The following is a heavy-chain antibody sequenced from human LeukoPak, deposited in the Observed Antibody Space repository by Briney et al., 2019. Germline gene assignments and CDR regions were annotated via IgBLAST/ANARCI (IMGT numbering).Heavy chain of an antibody. D-gene: IGHD3-22*01. CDR3: ARFRYYDSSCEDY. CDR1: GYTFTSYG. J-gene: IGHJ4*02. V-gene: IGHV1-18*01. CDR2: ISAYNGNT. Sequence: GASVKVSCKASGYTFTSYGISWVRQAPGQGLEWMGRISAYNGNTNYAQKIQDRVTMTTDTSTSTAYMELRSLRSDDTAVYYCARFRYYDSSCEDYWGQGTLVTVSS.